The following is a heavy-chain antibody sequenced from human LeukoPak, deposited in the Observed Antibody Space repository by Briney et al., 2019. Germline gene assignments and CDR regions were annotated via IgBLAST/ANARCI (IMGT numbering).Heavy chain of an antibody. CDR3: ATTSARSCSGTSCYSDY. Sequence: GGSLRLSCAASGITFSSYAMSWVRQAPGKGLEWVSSISATGGKTYFADSVKGRFTISRDNSKNTLYLQTNSLRAEDTAIYYCATTSARSCSGTSCYSDYWGQGTLVTVSS. D-gene: IGHD2-2*01. CDR2: ISATGGKT. V-gene: IGHV3-23*01. J-gene: IGHJ4*02. CDR1: GITFSSYA.